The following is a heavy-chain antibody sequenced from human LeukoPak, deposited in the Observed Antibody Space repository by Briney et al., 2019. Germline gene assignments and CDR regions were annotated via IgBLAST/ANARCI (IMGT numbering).Heavy chain of an antibody. Sequence: GGSLRLSCAASGFTFSSYSMNWVRQAPGKGLEWVSSISSSSCYIYYADSVKGRFTISRDNAKNSLYLQMNSLRAEDTAVYYCARIWFGELRVGMDVWGKGTTVTVSS. J-gene: IGHJ6*04. CDR1: GFTFSSYS. CDR3: ARIWFGELRVGMDV. V-gene: IGHV3-21*01. CDR2: ISSSSCYI. D-gene: IGHD3-10*01.